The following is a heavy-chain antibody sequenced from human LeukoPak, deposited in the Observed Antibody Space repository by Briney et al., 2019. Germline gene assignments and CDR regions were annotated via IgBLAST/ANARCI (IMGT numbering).Heavy chain of an antibody. CDR2: INHSGST. V-gene: IGHV4-34*01. Sequence: PSETLSLTCTVSGGSISSYYWSWIRQPPGKGLEWIGEINHSGSTNYNPSLKSRVTISVDTSKNQFSLKLSSVTAADTAVYYCARGGIGEYDYIWGSYRYIGHHPNYFDYWGQGTLVTVSS. D-gene: IGHD3-16*02. CDR1: GGSISSYY. J-gene: IGHJ4*02. CDR3: ARGGIGEYDYIWGSYRYIGHHPNYFDY.